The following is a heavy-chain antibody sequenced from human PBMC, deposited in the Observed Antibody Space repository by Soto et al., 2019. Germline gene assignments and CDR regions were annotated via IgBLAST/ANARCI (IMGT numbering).Heavy chain of an antibody. J-gene: IGHJ6*03. D-gene: IGHD2-15*01. V-gene: IGHV3-33*01. CDR1: GFPFSRYG. CDR2: IWYDGGNK. CDR3: ARGGLHCSGGSCYSLHYYYYMDV. Sequence: PGGSLRLSCAASGFPFSRYGMHWVRQAPDKGLEWVAVIWYDGGNKYYTDSVKGRFTLSRDNSNNTMYLQMNSLRAEDTAVYYCARGGLHCSGGSCYSLHYYYYMDVWGKGTTVTVSS.